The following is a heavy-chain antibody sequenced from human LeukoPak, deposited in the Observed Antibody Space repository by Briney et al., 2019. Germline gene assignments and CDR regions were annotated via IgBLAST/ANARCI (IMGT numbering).Heavy chain of an antibody. V-gene: IGHV3-21*01. J-gene: IGHJ4*02. CDR1: GFMLSNYW. CDR3: ARDQRYSGYDWSGYFDY. Sequence: PGGSLRLSCTASGFMLSNYWMNWVRQAPGKGLEWVSSISSSSSYIYYADSVKGRFTISRDNAKNSLYLQMNSLRAEDTAVYYCARDQRYSGYDWSGYFDYWGQGTLVTVSS. CDR2: ISSSSSYI. D-gene: IGHD5-12*01.